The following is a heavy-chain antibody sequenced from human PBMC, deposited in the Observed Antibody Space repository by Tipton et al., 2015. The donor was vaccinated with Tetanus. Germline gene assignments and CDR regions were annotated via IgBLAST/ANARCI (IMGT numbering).Heavy chain of an antibody. CDR2: ISSTTSYI. J-gene: IGHJ4*02. D-gene: IGHD6-6*01. CDR1: GFLFSSYT. CDR3: ASGSSLDY. Sequence: LRLSCSVSGFLFSSYTMNWVRQAPGRGLEWVSSISSTTSYIYYSDSVKGRFTISRDNAKNSLYLQMNSLTADDTAVYFCASGSSLDYWGQGTLVTVFS. V-gene: IGHV3-21*01.